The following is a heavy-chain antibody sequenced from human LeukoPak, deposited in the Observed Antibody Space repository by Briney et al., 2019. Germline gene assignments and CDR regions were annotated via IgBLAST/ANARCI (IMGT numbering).Heavy chain of an antibody. V-gene: IGHV4-59*01. CDR2: IYYIGST. Sequence: SETLSLTCTVSGGSISSYYWSWIRQPPGKGLEWIGYIYYIGSTNYNPSLESRVTIPVDTSKNQFSLRLSSVTAADTAVYYCARGPQYYYDSSTCPHTYFDLWGRGTLVTVSS. J-gene: IGHJ2*01. D-gene: IGHD3-22*01. CDR3: ARGPQYYYDSSTCPHTYFDL. CDR1: GGSISSYY.